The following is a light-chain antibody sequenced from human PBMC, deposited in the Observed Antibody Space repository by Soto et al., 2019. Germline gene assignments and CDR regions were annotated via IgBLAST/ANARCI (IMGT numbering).Light chain of an antibody. CDR1: QSVGTY. J-gene: IGKJ4*01. CDR2: GAS. V-gene: IGKV3-15*01. Sequence: EIVMTQSPATLSVSPRERAALSCRASQSVGTYLAWYQQKPGQAPRLLIFGASTRATGIPARFSGGGSGSEFTLTISGLQSEDFAVYSCQQYNNWPLVTFGGGTKVEIK. CDR3: QQYNNWPLVT.